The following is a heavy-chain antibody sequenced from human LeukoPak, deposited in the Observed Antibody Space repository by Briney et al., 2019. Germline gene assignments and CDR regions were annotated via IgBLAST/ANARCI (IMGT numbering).Heavy chain of an antibody. CDR1: GGSISSYY. CDR2: IYTSGST. D-gene: IGHD2-15*01. V-gene: IGHV4-4*07. CDR3: ARYCSGGSCYGGSFDY. Sequence: SETLSLTCTVSGGSISSYYWSWIRQPAGKGLEWIGRIYTSGSTNYNPSLKSRVTMSVDTSKNQFSLKLSSVTAADTAVYYCARYCSGGSCYGGSFDYWGLGTLVTVSS. J-gene: IGHJ4*02.